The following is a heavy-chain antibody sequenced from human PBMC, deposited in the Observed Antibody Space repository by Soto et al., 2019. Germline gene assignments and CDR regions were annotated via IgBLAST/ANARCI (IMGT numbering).Heavy chain of an antibody. D-gene: IGHD2-15*01. V-gene: IGHV3-33*01. Sequence: VQLVESGGGVVQPGRSLRLSCAASGFTFSSYGMHWVRQAPGKGLEWVAVIWYDGSNKYYADSVKGRFTISRDNSKNTLYLQMNSLRAEDTAVYYCARDPTKYIVVVVAEDYYGMDVWGQGTTVTVSS. CDR1: GFTFSSYG. CDR2: IWYDGSNK. CDR3: ARDPTKYIVVVVAEDYYGMDV. J-gene: IGHJ6*02.